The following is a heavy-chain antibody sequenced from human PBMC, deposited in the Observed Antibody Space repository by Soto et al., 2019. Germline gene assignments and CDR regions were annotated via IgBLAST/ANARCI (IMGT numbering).Heavy chain of an antibody. D-gene: IGHD3-10*01. V-gene: IGHV3-23*01. CDR3: AKDFRGDTKYYYYYYGMDV. J-gene: IGHJ6*02. CDR1: GFTFSSYA. Sequence: PGGSLRLSCAASGFTFSSYAMSWVRQAPGKGLEWVSAISGSGGSTYYADSVKGRFTISRDNSKNTLYLQMNSLRAEDTAVYYCAKDFRGDTKYYYYYYGMDVWGQGTTVTVSS. CDR2: ISGSGGST.